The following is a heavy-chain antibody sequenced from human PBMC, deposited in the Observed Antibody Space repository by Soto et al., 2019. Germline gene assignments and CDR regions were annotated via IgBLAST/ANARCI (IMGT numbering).Heavy chain of an antibody. D-gene: IGHD3-9*01. J-gene: IGHJ4*02. Sequence: APVKVSCKVSGYTLTELFMHWVRQAPGKGLEWMGGFDPEDGETIYAQKFQGRVTMTEDTSTDTAYMELSSLRSEDTAVYYCATGVGFDWLPRYYFDYWGQGTLVTVSS. V-gene: IGHV1-24*01. CDR3: ATGVGFDWLPRYYFDY. CDR2: FDPEDGET. CDR1: GYTLTELF.